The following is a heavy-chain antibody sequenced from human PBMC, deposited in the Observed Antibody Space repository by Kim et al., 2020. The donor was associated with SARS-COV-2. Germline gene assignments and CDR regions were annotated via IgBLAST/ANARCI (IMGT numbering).Heavy chain of an antibody. CDR2: INHSGST. V-gene: IGHV4-34*01. J-gene: IGHJ5*02. CDR1: GGSFSGYY. CDR3: ARGPARYSSSSTNWFDP. Sequence: SETLSLTCAVYGGSFSGYYWSWIRQPPGKGLEWIGEINHSGSTNYNPSPKSRFTISVTTSQNQSSLKLISLTAADTAVYYCARGPARYSSSSTNWFDPWGQGTLFTVSS. D-gene: IGHD6-6*01.